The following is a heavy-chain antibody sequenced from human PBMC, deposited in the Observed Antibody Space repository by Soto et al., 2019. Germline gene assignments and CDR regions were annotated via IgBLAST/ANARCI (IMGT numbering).Heavy chain of an antibody. CDR2: IGTAGDT. J-gene: IGHJ2*01. CDR1: GFTFSSYD. D-gene: IGHD3-3*01. V-gene: IGHV3-13*01. Sequence: EVQLVESGGGLVQPGGSLRLSCAASGFTFSSYDMHWVRQATGKGLEWVSAIGTAGDTYYPGSVKGRFTISRENAKNSLYLQMNSLRAEDTAVYYCARATPSITIFGVGDWYFDLWGRGTLVTVSS. CDR3: ARATPSITIFGVGDWYFDL.